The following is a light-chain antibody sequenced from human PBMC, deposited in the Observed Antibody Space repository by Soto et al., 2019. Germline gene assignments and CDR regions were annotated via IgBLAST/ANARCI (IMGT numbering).Light chain of an antibody. Sequence: DIVMTQSPLSLPVTPGEPASISCRSSQSLLHRNGYNYIDWYVQKPGQAPHLLIFLATNRASGVPDRFSGSGSGTDFTLKISRVEPEDVGVYSFKQSLHSQYTFGQMTKLEI. CDR1: QSLLHRNGYNY. CDR3: KQSLHSQYT. CDR2: LAT. V-gene: IGKV2-28*01. J-gene: IGKJ2*01.